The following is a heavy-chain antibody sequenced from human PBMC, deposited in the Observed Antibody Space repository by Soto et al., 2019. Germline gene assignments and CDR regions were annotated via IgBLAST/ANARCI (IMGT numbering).Heavy chain of an antibody. Sequence: GGSLRLSCAASGFTFSSYEMNWVRQAPGKGLEWVSYISSSGSTIYYADSVKGRFTISRDNAKNSLYLQMNSLRAEDTAVYYCASANSSPDAFDIWGQGTMVTVSS. CDR1: GFTFSSYE. J-gene: IGHJ3*02. CDR3: ASANSSPDAFDI. D-gene: IGHD6-13*01. CDR2: ISSSGSTI. V-gene: IGHV3-48*03.